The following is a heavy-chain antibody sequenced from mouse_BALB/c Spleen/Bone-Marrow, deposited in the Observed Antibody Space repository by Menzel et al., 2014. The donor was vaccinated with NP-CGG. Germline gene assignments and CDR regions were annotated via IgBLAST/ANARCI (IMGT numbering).Heavy chain of an antibody. CDR1: GFSLSRYS. D-gene: IGHD2-1*01. CDR2: IWGGGST. V-gene: IGHV2-6-4*01. CDR3: ARNPLYGNPFFYAKDY. J-gene: IGHJ4*01. Sequence: VMLVESGPGLVAPSQSLSITCTVSGFSLSRYSVHWVRQPPGKGLEWLGMIWGGGSTDYNSALKSRLSISKDNSKSXVFLEMNRLQTDDTAMFYCARNPLYGNPFFYAKDYLGQGTSVTVSS.